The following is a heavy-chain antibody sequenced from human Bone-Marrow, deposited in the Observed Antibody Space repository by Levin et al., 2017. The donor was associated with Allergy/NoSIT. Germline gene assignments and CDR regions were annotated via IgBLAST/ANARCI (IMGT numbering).Heavy chain of an antibody. V-gene: IGHV3-9*01. CDR2: ISLDSGSR. Sequence: GGSLRLSCVASGFNVDEYAMHWVRQAPGKGLEWVSGISLDSGSRGYADSVKGRFTISRDNARTSLYLQMNSLSVEATALYFCVKDGAPEYHYDSSGAFNYWGQGTLVTVSS. CDR3: VKDGAPEYHYDSSGAFNY. CDR1: GFNVDEYA. J-gene: IGHJ4*02. D-gene: IGHD3-22*01.